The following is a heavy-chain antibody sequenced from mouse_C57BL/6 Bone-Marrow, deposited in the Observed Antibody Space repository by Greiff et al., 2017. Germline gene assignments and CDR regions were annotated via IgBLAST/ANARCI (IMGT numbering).Heavy chain of an antibody. CDR3: ARRGDGRYWYFDV. J-gene: IGHJ1*03. V-gene: IGHV5-6*01. CDR1: GFTFSSYG. Sequence: EVQRVESGGDLVKPGGSLKLSCAASGFTFSSYGMSWVRQTPDKRLEWVATISSGGSYTYYPDSVKGRFTISRDNAKNTLYLQMSSLKSEDTAMYYCARRGDGRYWYFDVWGTGTTVTVSS. CDR2: ISSGGSYT.